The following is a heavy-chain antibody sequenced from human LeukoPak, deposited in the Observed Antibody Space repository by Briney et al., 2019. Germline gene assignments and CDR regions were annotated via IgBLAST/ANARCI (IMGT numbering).Heavy chain of an antibody. CDR2: ISSSGSTL. V-gene: IGHV3-48*03. J-gene: IGHJ4*02. CDR3: ARDLNTAMDGRGDY. D-gene: IGHD5-18*01. Sequence: GGSLRLSCAASGFSFSSYEMHWVRQAPGKGLEWVSYISSSGSTLYYADSIKGRFTISRDNAKNSLYLQMNSLRAEDTAVYYCARDLNTAMDGRGDYWGQGTLVTVSS. CDR1: GFSFSSYE.